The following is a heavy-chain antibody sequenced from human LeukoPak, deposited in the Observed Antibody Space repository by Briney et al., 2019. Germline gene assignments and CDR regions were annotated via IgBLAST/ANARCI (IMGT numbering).Heavy chain of an antibody. CDR3: AKDPGYYGSGRFDF. D-gene: IGHD3-10*01. CDR2: LSGSGGST. CDR1: GFTFSSYV. V-gene: IGHV3-23*01. Sequence: GGSLRLSCAASGFTFSSYVMSWVRQAPGKGLEWVSTLSGSGGSTYYADSVKGRFTISRDNSKNTLYLQMNSLRAEDTAVYYCAKDPGYYGSGRFDFWGQGTMVTVSS. J-gene: IGHJ3*01.